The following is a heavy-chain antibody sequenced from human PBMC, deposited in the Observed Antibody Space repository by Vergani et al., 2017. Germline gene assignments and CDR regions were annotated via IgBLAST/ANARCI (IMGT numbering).Heavy chain of an antibody. CDR3: AREGFYSSGWYGIDI. Sequence: QVQLVQSGAEVKKPGSSVKVSCKASGGTFSSYAISWVRQAPGQGLEWMGRIIPILGIANYAQKFQGRVTITADKSTSTAYMELSSLRSEDTAVYYCAREGFYSSGWYGIDIWGQGTMVTVSS. D-gene: IGHD6-19*01. V-gene: IGHV1-69*04. CDR1: GGTFSSYA. CDR2: IIPILGIA. J-gene: IGHJ3*02.